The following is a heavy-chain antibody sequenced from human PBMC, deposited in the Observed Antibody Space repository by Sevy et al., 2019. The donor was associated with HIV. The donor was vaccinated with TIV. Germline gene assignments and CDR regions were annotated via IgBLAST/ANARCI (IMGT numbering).Heavy chain of an antibody. CDR3: TTNTYYYDSRGYQNAFDI. D-gene: IGHD3-22*01. Sequence: GGSLRLSCAASGFTFSNAWMSWVRQAPGKGLEWVGRIKSKTDGGTTDYAAPVKGRFTISRDDSKNTLYLQMNSLKTEDTAVYYCTTNTYYYDSRGYQNAFDIWGQGTMVTVSS. V-gene: IGHV3-15*01. CDR2: IKSKTDGGTT. CDR1: GFTFSNAW. J-gene: IGHJ3*02.